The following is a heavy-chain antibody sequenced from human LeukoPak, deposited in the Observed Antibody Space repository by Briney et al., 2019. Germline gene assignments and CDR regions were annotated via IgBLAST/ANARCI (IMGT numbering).Heavy chain of an antibody. J-gene: IGHJ3*02. D-gene: IGHD4-23*01. CDR3: AKGRSYLDAFDI. Sequence: GGFLRLSCAASGFTFSSYAMSWVRQAPGKGLEWVSAISASGASTHYAVSVKGRFSISRDNSKNTLYLQMDSLRAEATAVYYCAKGRSYLDAFDIWGQGTMVTVSS. CDR1: GFTFSSYA. CDR2: ISASGAST. V-gene: IGHV3-23*01.